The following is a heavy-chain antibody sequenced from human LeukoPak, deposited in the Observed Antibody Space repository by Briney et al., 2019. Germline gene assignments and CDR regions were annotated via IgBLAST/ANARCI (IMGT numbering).Heavy chain of an antibody. D-gene: IGHD6-13*01. CDR3: VLLIAAAGTGDY. Sequence: ASVKVSCKASGYTFTGYYMHWVRQAPGQGLEWMGWINPNSGGTNYAQKFQGRVTMTRDTSISTAYMELSRLRSDDTAVYYCVLLIAAAGTGDYWGQGTLVTVSS. V-gene: IGHV1-2*02. J-gene: IGHJ4*02. CDR2: INPNSGGT. CDR1: GYTFTGYY.